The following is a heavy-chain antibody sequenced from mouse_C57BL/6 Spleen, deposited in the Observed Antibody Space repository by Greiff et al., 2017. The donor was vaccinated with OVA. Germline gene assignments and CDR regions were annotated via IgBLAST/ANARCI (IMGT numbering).Heavy chain of an antibody. Sequence: EVKLQESGPGLVKPSQSLSLTCSVTGYSITSGYYWNWIRQFPGNKLEWMGYISYDGSNNYNPYLKNRIPITRDTSKNQFFLKLNSVTTEDTATYYCARGAYYYWYFDVWGTGTTVTVSS. V-gene: IGHV3-6*01. CDR1: GYSITSGYY. D-gene: IGHD6-5*01. CDR3: ARGAYYYWYFDV. CDR2: ISYDGSN. J-gene: IGHJ1*03.